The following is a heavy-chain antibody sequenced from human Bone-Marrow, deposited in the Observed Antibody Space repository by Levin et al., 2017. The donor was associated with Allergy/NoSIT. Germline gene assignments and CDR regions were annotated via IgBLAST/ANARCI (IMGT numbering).Heavy chain of an antibody. Sequence: LSLTCAASGFTFRKSWMDWVRQVPGKGLVWVAHINNDGSRTNYADSVKGRFTISRDNAKNTLFLQMNSLRADDTAVYYCIRENWGIDSWGQGTLITVSS. CDR3: IRENWGIDS. J-gene: IGHJ4*02. V-gene: IGHV3-74*01. D-gene: IGHD7-27*01. CDR2: INNDGSRT. CDR1: GFTFRKSW.